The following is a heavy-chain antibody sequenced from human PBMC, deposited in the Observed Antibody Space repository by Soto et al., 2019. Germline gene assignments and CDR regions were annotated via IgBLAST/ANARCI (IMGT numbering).Heavy chain of an antibody. CDR3: ARNRTTSRWAGMDV. V-gene: IGHV5-51*01. CDR1: GYTFTNYR. Sequence: PGESLKISCKASGYTFTNYRIGWVRQMPGKGLEWMGLIYPADSETTYSPSFQGQVSMSADRSIRSAFLQWSSLKASDTAIYYCARNRTTSRWAGMDVSGQGTPATVSS. J-gene: IGHJ6*02. CDR2: IYPADSET. D-gene: IGHD6-13*01.